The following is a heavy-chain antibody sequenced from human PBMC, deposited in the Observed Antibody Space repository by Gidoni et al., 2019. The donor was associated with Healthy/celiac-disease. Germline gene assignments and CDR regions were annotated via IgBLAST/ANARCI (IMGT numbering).Heavy chain of an antibody. CDR2: IIPIFGIA. CDR1: GGTFSSYA. Sequence: QVQLVQSGAEVKKPGSSVKVSCKASGGTFSSYAISWVRQAPGQGLEWMGGIIPIFGIANYAQKFQGRVTITADKSTSTAYMELSSLRSEDTAVYYCARGGVEMDSGGPDEYYFDYWGQGTLVTVSS. V-gene: IGHV1-69*17. D-gene: IGHD1-26*01. J-gene: IGHJ4*02. CDR3: ARGGVEMDSGGPDEYYFDY.